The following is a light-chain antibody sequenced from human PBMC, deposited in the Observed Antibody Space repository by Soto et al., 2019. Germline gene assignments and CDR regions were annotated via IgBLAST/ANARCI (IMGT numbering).Light chain of an antibody. CDR3: SSYTSNSTRV. CDR1: SSDVGGYNY. J-gene: IGLJ1*01. CDR2: DVS. V-gene: IGLV2-14*01. Sequence: QAVLTQPASVSGSPGQSITISCTGTSSDVGGYNYVSWYQQHPGKAPKLMIYDVSNRPSGVSNRFSGSKSGNTASLTISGLQADDEADYYCSSYTSNSTRVFGTGTKLTVL.